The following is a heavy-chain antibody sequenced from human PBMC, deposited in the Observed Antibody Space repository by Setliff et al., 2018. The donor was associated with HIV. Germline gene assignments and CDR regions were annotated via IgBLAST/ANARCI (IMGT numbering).Heavy chain of an antibody. CDR3: AGFSYNFWVYRFDH. CDR1: GGSTTSGGYY. Sequence: KTSETLSLTCSVSGGSTTSGGYYWSWIRQHPGKGLEYIGYIYYSGSTYYNPSLKSRVTMSIDTSTQQFFLNVTSVTAADTAVYYCAGFSYNFWVYRFDHWGQGALVTV. CDR2: IYYSGST. J-gene: IGHJ4*02. D-gene: IGHD3-3*01. V-gene: IGHV4-31*03.